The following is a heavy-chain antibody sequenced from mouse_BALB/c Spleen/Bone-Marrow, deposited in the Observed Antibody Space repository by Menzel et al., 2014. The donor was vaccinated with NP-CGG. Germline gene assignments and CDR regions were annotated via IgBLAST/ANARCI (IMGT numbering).Heavy chain of an antibody. CDR3: TRSYWYDVAWFAY. V-gene: IGHV1-4*01. J-gene: IGHJ3*01. CDR1: GYTFTSYT. CDR2: INPSSGYT. Sequence: LQLQESGAELARPGASVKMSCKASGYTFTSYTMHWVKQRPGQGLEWIGYINPSSGYTNYNQKFKDKATLTADKSSSTAYMQLSSLTSEDSAVYYCTRSYWYDVAWFAYWGQGTLVTVSA. D-gene: IGHD2-14*01.